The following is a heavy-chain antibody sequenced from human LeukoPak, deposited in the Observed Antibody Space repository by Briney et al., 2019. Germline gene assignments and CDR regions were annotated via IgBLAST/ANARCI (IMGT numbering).Heavy chain of an antibody. J-gene: IGHJ4*02. D-gene: IGHD7-27*01. V-gene: IGHV1-8*03. CDR2: MNPNSGNT. CDR3: ARDLRTDSGNWAAFDY. CDR1: GYTFTSYD. Sequence: ASVKVSCKASGYTFTSYDINWVRQATGQGLEWVGWMNPNSGNTGYAQKFQGRVTITRNTAISTAYMELSSLRSEDTAVYYCARDLRTDSGNWAAFDYWGQGTLVTVSS.